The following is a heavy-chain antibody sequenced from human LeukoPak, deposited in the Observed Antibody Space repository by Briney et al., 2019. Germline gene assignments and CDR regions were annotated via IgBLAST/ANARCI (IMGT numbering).Heavy chain of an antibody. D-gene: IGHD4-17*01. CDR2: INPNSGGT. J-gene: IGHJ6*02. CDR3: GLTVTYSYGMDV. Sequence: ASVKVSCKPSGYSFTVYWIHWVRQAPGQGLEWLGWINPNSGGTNYVQKFQGRVTMTRDTSISTAYLELSRLRSDDTAVYYCGLTVTYSYGMDVWGQGTTVTVSS. CDR1: GYSFTVYW. V-gene: IGHV1-2*02.